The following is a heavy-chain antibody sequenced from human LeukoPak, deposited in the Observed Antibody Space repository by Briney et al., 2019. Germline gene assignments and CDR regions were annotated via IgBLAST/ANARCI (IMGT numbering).Heavy chain of an antibody. J-gene: IGHJ4*02. Sequence: SETLSLTCTVSGGSISSYYWSWIRQPPGKGLEWIGYIYYSGSTNYNPSLKSRVTISVDTSKNQFSLKLSSVTAADTAVYYCARFVNDYDSSGYKYYFDYWGQGPLVTVSS. V-gene: IGHV4-59*01. CDR3: ARFVNDYDSSGYKYYFDY. CDR1: GGSISSYY. CDR2: IYYSGST. D-gene: IGHD3-22*01.